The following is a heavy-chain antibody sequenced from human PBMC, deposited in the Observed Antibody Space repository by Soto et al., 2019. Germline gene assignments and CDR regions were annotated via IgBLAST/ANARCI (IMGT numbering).Heavy chain of an antibody. V-gene: IGHV1-18*01. J-gene: IGHJ4*02. Sequence: GQGLEWMGWISAYNGNTNYAQKLQGRVTMTTDTSTSTAYMGLRSLRSDDTAVYYCARYGHTVTTPYLYYWGQGTLVTVS. D-gene: IGHD4-17*01. CDR3: ARYGHTVTTPYLYY. CDR2: ISAYNGNT.